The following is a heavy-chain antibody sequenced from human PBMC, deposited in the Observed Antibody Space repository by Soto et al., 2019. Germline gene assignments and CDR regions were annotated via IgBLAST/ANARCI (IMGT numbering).Heavy chain of an antibody. CDR3: ARDQVYYDSWTKSYTGAGMDV. V-gene: IGHV3-7*03. D-gene: IGHD3-3*01. J-gene: IGHJ6*02. CDR1: GFAFRNYW. CDR2: IKEDGSEK. Sequence: EVQLVESGGGLVQPGGSLRLSCAASGFAFRNYWMSWVRQAPGKGLEWVGNIKEDGSEKYYADSVKGRFTISRDPARNSLYLQMNSLRADDTAVYYCARDQVYYDSWTKSYTGAGMDVWGQGTAVTVSS.